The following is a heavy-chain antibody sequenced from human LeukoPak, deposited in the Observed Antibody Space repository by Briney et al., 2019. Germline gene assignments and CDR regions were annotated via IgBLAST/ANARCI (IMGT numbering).Heavy chain of an antibody. CDR3: ARDLRSDGWSDY. CDR1: GYTFSNYY. V-gene: IGHV1-46*01. CDR2: IDPSGGGS. D-gene: IGHD6-19*01. Sequence: GASVKVSCKASGYTFSNYYMHWVRQAPRQGLEWMGIIDPSGGGSTYAQNFQGRVTMTRDTSTSTVYMELRSLRSDDTAVYYCARDLRSDGWSDYWGQGTLVTVSS. J-gene: IGHJ4*02.